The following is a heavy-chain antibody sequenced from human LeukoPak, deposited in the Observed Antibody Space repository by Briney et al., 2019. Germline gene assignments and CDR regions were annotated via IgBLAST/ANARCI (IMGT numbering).Heavy chain of an antibody. CDR2: ISAHNGNT. CDR1: GYTFSSYS. D-gene: IGHD6-13*01. Sequence: ASVKVSCKASGYTFSSYSINWVRQAPGQGLEWMGWISAHNGNTNYAQRVQGRVTMTTDTSTSTAYMELSSLRSEDTAVYYCARGRSSSWYFYYFDYWGQGTLVTVSS. V-gene: IGHV1-18*01. J-gene: IGHJ4*02. CDR3: ARGRSSSWYFYYFDY.